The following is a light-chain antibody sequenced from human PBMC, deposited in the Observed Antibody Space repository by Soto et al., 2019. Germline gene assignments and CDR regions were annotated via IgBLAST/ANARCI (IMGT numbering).Light chain of an antibody. V-gene: IGKV3D-15*01. CDR3: QQYNNWPLT. Sequence: EIVMTQSPATLSVSPGDRATLSCRASQSVDNDLAWYQQKPGQPPRLLIYDASTRATGIPARFSGSQSGTEFTLTISSLLSEDSAVYSCQQYNNWPLTFCGGTKVEIK. CDR2: DAS. CDR1: QSVDND. J-gene: IGKJ4*01.